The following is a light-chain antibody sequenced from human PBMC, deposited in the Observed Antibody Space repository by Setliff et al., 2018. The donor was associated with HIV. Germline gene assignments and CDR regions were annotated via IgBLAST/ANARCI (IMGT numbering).Light chain of an antibody. CDR1: SSDVGGYNY. CDR2: EVT. CDR3: CSYAGSGPV. V-gene: IGLV2-8*01. Sequence: SALTQPPSASGSPGQSVTISCTGTSSDVGGYNYVSWYQQHPGKAPKLIIYEVTKRPSGVPDRFSGSKSGNTASLTISGLQAEDEADYYCCSYAGSGPVFGAGTKVTVL. J-gene: IGLJ1*01.